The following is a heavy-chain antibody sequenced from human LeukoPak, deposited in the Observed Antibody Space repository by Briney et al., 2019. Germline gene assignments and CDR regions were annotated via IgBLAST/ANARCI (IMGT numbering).Heavy chain of an antibody. V-gene: IGHV3-30-3*01. CDR3: ARDRVLYFYYGMDV. CDR1: GFTFSSYS. J-gene: IGHJ6*02. CDR2: VSYDGSSE. D-gene: IGHD2-21*01. Sequence: PGRSLRLSCAASGFTFSSYSIHWVRQAPGKGPEWVAVVSYDGSSENYADSVKGRFTISRDNSKNTLYLQMNSLRAEDTAVYYCARDRVLYFYYGMDVWGQGTTVTVSS.